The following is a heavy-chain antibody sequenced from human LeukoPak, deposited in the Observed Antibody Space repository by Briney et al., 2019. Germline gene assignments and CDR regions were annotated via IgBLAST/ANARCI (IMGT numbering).Heavy chain of an antibody. CDR3: ARCQYNSSPDF. Sequence: GESLRLSCAASGFTFRDYSMSWIRQAPGKGLEWVSYISSSSDYTSYADSVKGRFTISRANAKSSLYLQMNSLRAEDTAVYYCARCQYNSSPDFWGQGILVTVSS. CDR1: GFTFRDYS. D-gene: IGHD6-19*01. V-gene: IGHV3-11*03. CDR2: ISSSSDYT. J-gene: IGHJ4*02.